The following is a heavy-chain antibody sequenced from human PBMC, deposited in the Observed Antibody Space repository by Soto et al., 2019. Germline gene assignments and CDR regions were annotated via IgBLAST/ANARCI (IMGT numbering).Heavy chain of an antibody. CDR1: GFTFTSSA. V-gene: IGHV1-58*01. Sequence: GASVKVSCKASGFTFTSSAVQWVRQARGQRLEWIGWIVVGSGNTNYAQKFQERVTITRDMSTSTAYMELSSLRSEDTAVYYCAADIPQYDFWSGYLRLDVWGQGTTATVSS. CDR2: IVVGSGNT. CDR3: AADIPQYDFWSGYLRLDV. D-gene: IGHD3-3*01. J-gene: IGHJ6*02.